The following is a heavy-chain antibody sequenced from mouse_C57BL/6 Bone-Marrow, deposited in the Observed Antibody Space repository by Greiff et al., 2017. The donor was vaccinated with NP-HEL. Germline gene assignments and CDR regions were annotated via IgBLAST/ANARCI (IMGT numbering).Heavy chain of an antibody. D-gene: IGHD2-3*01. CDR3: TTGGYYCWFAY. CDR2: IDPANGDT. Sequence: VQLKQSGAELVRPGASVKLSCTASGFNLKDDYMHWVKQRPEQGLEWIGWIDPANGDTEYASKFQGQATITADTSSNTAYLQLSSLTSEDTAVYYCTTGGYYCWFAYWGQGTLVTVSA. J-gene: IGHJ3*01. CDR1: GFNLKDDY. V-gene: IGHV14-4*01.